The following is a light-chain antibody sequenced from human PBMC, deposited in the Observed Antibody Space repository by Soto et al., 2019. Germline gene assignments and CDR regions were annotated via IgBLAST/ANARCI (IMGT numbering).Light chain of an antibody. V-gene: IGKV2-30*01. CDR2: QVS. J-gene: IGKJ4*01. Sequence: DVVLTQSPLSLPVTLGQPASISCRSSQDLVFRDGNTFLSWIQQRPGQSPRRLIYQVSKRDSGVPDRFSGSGSGTDFTLRISRVEAEDVVIYYCLQATHWPLTFGGGTRVEI. CDR1: QDLVFRDGNTF. CDR3: LQATHWPLT.